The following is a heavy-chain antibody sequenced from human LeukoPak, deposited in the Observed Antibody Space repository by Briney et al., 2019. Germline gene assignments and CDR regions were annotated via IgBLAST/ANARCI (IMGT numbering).Heavy chain of an antibody. D-gene: IGHD6-13*01. CDR2: IYYSGST. Sequence: SETLSLTCTVSGGSISSYYWSWIRQPPGKGLEWIGYIYYSGSTNYNPSLKSRVTISVDTSKNQFSLKLSSVTAADTAVYYCARLWSSAGIYYYYGMDVWGQGTTVTVSS. CDR3: ARLWSSAGIYYYYGMDV. V-gene: IGHV4-59*01. CDR1: GGSISSYY. J-gene: IGHJ6*02.